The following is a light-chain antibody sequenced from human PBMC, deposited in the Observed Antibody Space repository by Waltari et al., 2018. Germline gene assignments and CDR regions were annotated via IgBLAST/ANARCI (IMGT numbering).Light chain of an antibody. CDR1: QSVSSTY. CDR3: QQYNSYSLT. CDR2: DAS. J-gene: IGKJ4*01. V-gene: IGKV3-20*01. Sequence: EIVLTQSPGTLSLSPGERATPSCRASQSVSSTYLAWYQQKPGRAPTLLIYDASKRATGIPDRFSGSGSGTDFTLTISRLEPEDFVVYYCQQYNSYSLTFGGGTKVEIK.